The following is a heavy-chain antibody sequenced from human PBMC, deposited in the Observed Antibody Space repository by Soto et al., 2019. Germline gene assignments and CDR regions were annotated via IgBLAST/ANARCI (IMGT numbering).Heavy chain of an antibody. D-gene: IGHD6-13*01. V-gene: IGHV2-5*01. CDR3: AHSRVFDWFDP. Sequence: QITLKESGPTLVKPTQTLTLTCTFSGFSLSSSEVGVGWIRQPPGKALEWLALIFRNDDERYNPSLKSRLTITKDISKNQVVLTMTNMDPVDTATYYCAHSRVFDWFDPWGQGTLVTVSS. CDR2: IFRNDDE. CDR1: GFSLSSSEVG. J-gene: IGHJ5*02.